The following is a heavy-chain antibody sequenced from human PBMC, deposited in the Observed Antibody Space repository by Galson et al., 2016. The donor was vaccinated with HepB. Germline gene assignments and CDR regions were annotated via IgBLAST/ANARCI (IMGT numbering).Heavy chain of an antibody. Sequence: SLRLSCAASGFTFSSHWMNWVRQAPGQGLEWVASIKQDGSEQYYVDSLKGRFTISRDNAKHSLYLQMNSLRAEDTAAYYRARDGAAKVAFDIWGQGTMVTVSS. J-gene: IGHJ3*02. CDR3: ARDGAAKVAFDI. CDR1: GFTFSSHW. CDR2: IKQDGSEQ. V-gene: IGHV3-7*01. D-gene: IGHD6-25*01.